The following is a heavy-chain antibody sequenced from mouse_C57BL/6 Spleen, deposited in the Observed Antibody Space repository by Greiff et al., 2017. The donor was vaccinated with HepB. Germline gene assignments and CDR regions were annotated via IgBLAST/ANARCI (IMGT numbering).Heavy chain of an antibody. CDR1: GYTFTSYW. CDR3: ARNWNYYGSSLHFDY. D-gene: IGHD1-1*01. V-gene: IGHV1-55*01. J-gene: IGHJ2*01. CDR2: IYPGSGST. Sequence: VQLQQSGAELVKPGASVKMSCKASGYTFTSYWITWVKQRPGQGLEWIGDIYPGSGSTNYNEKFKSKATLTVDTSSSTAYMQLSSLTSEDSAVYYCARNWNYYGSSLHFDYWGQGTTLTVSS.